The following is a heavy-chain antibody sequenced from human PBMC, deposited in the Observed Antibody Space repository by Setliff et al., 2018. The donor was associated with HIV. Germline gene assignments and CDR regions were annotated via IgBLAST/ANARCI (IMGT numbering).Heavy chain of an antibody. CDR3: ATSFCTSGACYNDDAFDV. Sequence: SETLSLTCAISGDSIRSNYWNWVRQPPGKGLEWMGYIHDSGSTKYNPSLKSRVTLSVDLSKNQVSLTLSSVSAADTAVYYCATSFCTSGACYNDDAFDVWGQGTMVTVSS. CDR1: GDSIRSNY. V-gene: IGHV4-59*01. CDR2: IHDSGST. D-gene: IGHD2-8*01. J-gene: IGHJ3*01.